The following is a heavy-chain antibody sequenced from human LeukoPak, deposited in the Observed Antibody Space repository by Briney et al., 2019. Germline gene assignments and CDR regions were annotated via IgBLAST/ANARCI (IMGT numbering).Heavy chain of an antibody. Sequence: SETLSLTCTVSGGSISSYYWSWIRQPPGKGLEWIGYIYYSGSTNYNPSLKSRVTISVDTSKSQFSLKLSSVTAADTAVYYCARSDTAMDYFDYWGQGTLVTVSS. J-gene: IGHJ4*02. CDR1: GGSISSYY. CDR3: ARSDTAMDYFDY. V-gene: IGHV4-59*08. D-gene: IGHD5-18*01. CDR2: IYYSGST.